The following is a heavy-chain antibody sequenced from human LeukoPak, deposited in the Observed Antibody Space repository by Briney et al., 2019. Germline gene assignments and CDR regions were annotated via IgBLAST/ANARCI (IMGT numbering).Heavy chain of an antibody. J-gene: IGHJ4*02. CDR3: ATDLGSSRPNF. Sequence: GGSLRLSCAASGFSFSTYWMSCVRHAPGKGLEWVANIKQDGSEKYYVDSAKGRFTISRDNAKNSLYLQMNSLRAEDTAVYYCATDLGSSRPNFWGQGILVTVSS. CDR1: GFSFSTYW. V-gene: IGHV3-7*01. CDR2: IKQDGSEK. D-gene: IGHD6-13*01.